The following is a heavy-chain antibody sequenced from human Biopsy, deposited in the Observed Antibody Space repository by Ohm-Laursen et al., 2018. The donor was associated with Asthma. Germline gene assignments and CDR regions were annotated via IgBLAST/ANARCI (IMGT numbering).Heavy chain of an antibody. V-gene: IGHV3-23*01. J-gene: IGHJ5*02. Sequence: SLRLSCSASGFTFRNFGMHWVRQAPGKGLEWVSSISASGVRTFYADSVKGRFTASRDSSRNTLYLQLSTLRVEDTAVYFCAKITTDRQKANNWFDPWGQGTLVTVSS. D-gene: IGHD3-22*01. CDR2: ISASGVRT. CDR1: GFTFRNFG. CDR3: AKITTDRQKANNWFDP.